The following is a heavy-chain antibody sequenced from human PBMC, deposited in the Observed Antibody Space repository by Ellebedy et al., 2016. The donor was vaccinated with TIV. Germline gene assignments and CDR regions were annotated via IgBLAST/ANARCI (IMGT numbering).Heavy chain of an antibody. V-gene: IGHV3-74*01. J-gene: IGHJ4*02. CDR2: INSDGSST. CDR3: VRDTRPVDY. CDR1: GFTFNGYW. D-gene: IGHD2-2*01. Sequence: GESLKISCAASGFTFNGYWMHWVRQVPGQGLVWVSRINSDGSSTIYADFVKGRFTISRDNAKNTVHLQMNSLRAEDTAIYYCVRDTRPVDYWGQGTLVTVSS.